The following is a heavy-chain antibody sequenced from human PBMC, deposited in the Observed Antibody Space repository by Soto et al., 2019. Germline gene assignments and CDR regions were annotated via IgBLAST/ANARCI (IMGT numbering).Heavy chain of an antibody. CDR3: ARSSGGNFGIIIEGSNWFDP. J-gene: IGHJ5*02. Sequence: GASVEVSCKAPGETLSSYFLNLVWQAPGQGLEWMGVINPHGGSTKYAQKFQGRITMTRDTSRSTVYMELSSLRSDDTAIYYCARSSGGNFGIIIEGSNWFDPWGQGTLVTVSS. CDR2: INPHGGST. CDR1: GETLSSYF. V-gene: IGHV1-46*01. D-gene: IGHD3-3*01.